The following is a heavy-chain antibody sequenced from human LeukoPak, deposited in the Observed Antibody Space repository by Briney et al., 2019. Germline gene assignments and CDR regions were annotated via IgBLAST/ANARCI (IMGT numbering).Heavy chain of an antibody. Sequence: GGSLRLSCAASGFTFSSYAMSWVRQAPGKGLEWVSTISGSGVSTYYADSVKGRSTISRDNSKKTLYLQMNRLGVEDTAVYYCAKMLDSSDAKFDRWGQGTLVTVSS. V-gene: IGHV3-23*01. CDR2: ISGSGVST. D-gene: IGHD3-22*01. J-gene: IGHJ4*02. CDR1: GFTFSSYA. CDR3: AKMLDSSDAKFDR.